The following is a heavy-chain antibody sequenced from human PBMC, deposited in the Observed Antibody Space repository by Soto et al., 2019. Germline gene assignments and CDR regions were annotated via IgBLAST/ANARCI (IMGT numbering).Heavy chain of an antibody. J-gene: IGHJ4*01. Sequence: GGSLRVSWAASGFTFRSIEMNWVRQAPGKGLEWVSSISSSSSYIYYADSVKGRFTISRDNAKNSLYLQMNSLRAEDTAVYYCAVTTLVYFVYWGLGT. D-gene: IGHD4-17*01. CDR1: GFTFRSIE. CDR3: AVTTLVYFVY. V-gene: IGHV3-21*01. CDR2: ISSSSSYI.